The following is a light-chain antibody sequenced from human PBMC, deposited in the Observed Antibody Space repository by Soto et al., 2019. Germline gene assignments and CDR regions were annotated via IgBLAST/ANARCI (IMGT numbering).Light chain of an antibody. J-gene: IGKJ1*01. V-gene: IGKV1-39*01. CDR1: QSISNY. Sequence: DIQMTQSPSSLSASVGDRVTIACRASQSISNYLNWYQLKPGKAPKLLIYAASTLQSGVQSRFSGSGSGTDFTLSINSLQPEDFATYYCKHYNSYSEAVGQGTKVDNK. CDR2: AAS. CDR3: KHYNSYSEA.